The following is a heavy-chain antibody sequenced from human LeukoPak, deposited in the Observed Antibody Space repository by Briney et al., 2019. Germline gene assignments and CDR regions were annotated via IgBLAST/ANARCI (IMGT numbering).Heavy chain of an antibody. V-gene: IGHV4-59*08. CDR1: GGSISSYY. Sequence: SETLSLTCTVSGGSISSYYWSWIRQPPGKGLEWIGYTYYSGSTNYNPSLKSRVTISVDTSKNQFSLKLSSVTAADTAVYYCARRSWFGDYDYWGQGTLVTVSS. J-gene: IGHJ4*02. CDR2: TYYSGST. CDR3: ARRSWFGDYDY. D-gene: IGHD3-10*01.